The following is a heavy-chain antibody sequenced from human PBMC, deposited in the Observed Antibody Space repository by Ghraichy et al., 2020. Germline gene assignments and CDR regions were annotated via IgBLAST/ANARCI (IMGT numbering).Heavy chain of an antibody. Sequence: ASVKVSCKASGYTFTSYAMHWVRQAPGQRLEWMGWINAGNGNTKYSQKFQGRVTITRDTSASTAYMELSSLRSEDTAVYYCARDNEIAVAGTLSDYWGQGTLVTVSS. CDR2: INAGNGNT. J-gene: IGHJ4*02. D-gene: IGHD6-19*01. CDR1: GYTFTSYA. CDR3: ARDNEIAVAGTLSDY. V-gene: IGHV1-3*01.